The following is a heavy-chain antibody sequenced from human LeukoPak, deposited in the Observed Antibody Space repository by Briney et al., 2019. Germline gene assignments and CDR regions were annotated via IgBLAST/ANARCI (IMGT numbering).Heavy chain of an antibody. CDR3: ARVASGTGTTDWFDP. J-gene: IGHJ5*02. D-gene: IGHD1-7*01. CDR1: GGTFSSYA. Sequence: AAVTVSCKASGGTFSSYAISWVRQAPGQGLEWMGRIIPILGIPNYAHKFQGRVTITADKSTSTAYMELSSLRSEDTAVYYCARVASGTGTTDWFDPWGQGTLVSVSS. CDR2: IIPILGIP. V-gene: IGHV1-69*04.